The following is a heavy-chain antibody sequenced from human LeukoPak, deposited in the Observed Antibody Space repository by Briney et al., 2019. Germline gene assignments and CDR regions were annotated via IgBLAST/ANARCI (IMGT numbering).Heavy chain of an antibody. CDR3: ARNPHIVVVTAIPGPNAFDI. J-gene: IGHJ3*02. Sequence: GGSLRLSCAASGFTFDDYAMHWVRQAPGKGLEWVSYISSSSSTIYYADSVKGRFTISRDNAKNSLYLQMNSLRAEDTAVYYCARNPHIVVVTAIPGPNAFDIWGQGTMVTVSS. CDR1: GFTFDDYA. CDR2: ISSSSSTI. D-gene: IGHD2-21*02. V-gene: IGHV3-48*04.